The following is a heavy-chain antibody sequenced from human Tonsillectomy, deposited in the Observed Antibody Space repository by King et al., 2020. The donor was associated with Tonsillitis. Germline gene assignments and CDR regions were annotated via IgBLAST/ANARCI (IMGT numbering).Heavy chain of an antibody. D-gene: IGHD6-19*01. J-gene: IGHJ6*02. CDR2: ISYDGSNK. Sequence: VQLVESGGGVVQPGRSLRLSCAASGFTFSSYGMHWVRQAPGKGLEWVAVISYDGSNKYYADSVKGRLTISRDNSKNTLYLQMNSLRAEDTAVYYCEKDPHYSSGWYRSGDYYYYGMDVWGQGTTVTVSS. CDR3: EKDPHYSSGWYRSGDYYYYGMDV. V-gene: IGHV3-30*18. CDR1: GFTFSSYG.